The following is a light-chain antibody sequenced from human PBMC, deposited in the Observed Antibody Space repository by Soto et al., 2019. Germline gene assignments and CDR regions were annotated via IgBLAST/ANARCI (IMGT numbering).Light chain of an antibody. V-gene: IGKV3D-15*01. Sequence: ELVMTQSPATLSASPGDRATLSCRASQSVGNDLAWYQQKPGQAPRLLIYDASTRATGIPARFSGSGSGTEFTLNISSLLSEDFAVYSCQQYNNWPLSLGGGTKVDIK. CDR3: QQYNNWPLS. CDR2: DAS. J-gene: IGKJ4*01. CDR1: QSVGND.